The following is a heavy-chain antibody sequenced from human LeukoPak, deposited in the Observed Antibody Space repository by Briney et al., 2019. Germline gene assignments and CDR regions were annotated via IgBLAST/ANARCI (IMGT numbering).Heavy chain of an antibody. CDR3: AKWSGSYKFDY. D-gene: IGHD1-26*01. J-gene: IGHJ4*02. V-gene: IGHV3-23*01. CDR2: ISGSGGST. CDR1: GFTFSNYA. Sequence: GGSLRLSCAASGFTFSNYAMSWVRQASGKGLEWVSAISGSGGSTYYADSVKGRFTISRDNSKNTLYLQMNSLRAEDTAVYYCAKWSGSYKFDYWGQGTLVTVSS.